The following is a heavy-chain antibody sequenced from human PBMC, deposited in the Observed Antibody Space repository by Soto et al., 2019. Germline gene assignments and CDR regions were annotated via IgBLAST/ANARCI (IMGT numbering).Heavy chain of an antibody. CDR3: ARAPVRGYFDWLTPPDAFDI. J-gene: IGHJ3*02. V-gene: IGHV3-21*01. D-gene: IGHD3-9*01. Sequence: EVQLVESGGGLVKPGGSLRLSCAASGFTFSSYSMNWVRQAPGKGLEWVSSISSSSSYIYYADSVKGRFTISRDNAKNSLYLPMNSLRAEDTAVYYCARAPVRGYFDWLTPPDAFDIWGQGTMVTVSS. CDR1: GFTFSSYS. CDR2: ISSSSSYI.